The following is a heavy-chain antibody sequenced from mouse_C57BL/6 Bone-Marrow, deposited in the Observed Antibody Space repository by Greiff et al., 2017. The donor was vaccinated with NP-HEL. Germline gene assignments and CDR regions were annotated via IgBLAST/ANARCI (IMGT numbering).Heavy chain of an antibody. CDR3: VRRGYGGSYDWYFDV. D-gene: IGHD1-1*01. Sequence: EVQGVESGGGLVQPKGSLKLSCAASGFTFNTYAMHWVRQAPGKGLEWVARIRSKSSNYATYYADSVKDRFTISRDDSQSMLYLQMNNLKTENTAMYYCVRRGYGGSYDWYFDVWGTGTTVTVSS. J-gene: IGHJ1*03. V-gene: IGHV10-3*01. CDR1: GFTFNTYA. CDR2: IRSKSSNYAT.